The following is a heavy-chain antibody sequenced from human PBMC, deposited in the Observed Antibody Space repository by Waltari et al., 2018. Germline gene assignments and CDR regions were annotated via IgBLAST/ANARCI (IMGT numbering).Heavy chain of an antibody. Sequence: QVQLQESGPGLVKPSETLSLTCTASGDSISSYYCSWIRQPPGKGLEWIGYISYTGSTNYNPSLKSRVTFSVDTSKNQFSLKLSSATAADTAVYYCARALVTTRIYFDYWGLGTLVTVSS. D-gene: IGHD5-12*01. J-gene: IGHJ4*02. V-gene: IGHV4-59*08. CDR1: GDSISSYY. CDR3: ARALVTTRIYFDY. CDR2: ISYTGST.